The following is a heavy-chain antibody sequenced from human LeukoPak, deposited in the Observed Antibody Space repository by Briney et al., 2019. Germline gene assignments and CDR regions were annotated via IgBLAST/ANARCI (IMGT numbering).Heavy chain of an antibody. J-gene: IGHJ4*02. V-gene: IGHV3-64D*06. D-gene: IGHD1-26*01. Sequence: GGSLRLSCSGSGFTFTSYAMHWVRQAPGKGLEYVSSISGNGGSTYYADSVNGRFTISRDNSKNQVFLQMSSLRDDDTAFYYCVKGGLYSGDYYGHWGQGTLVTVSS. CDR1: GFTFTSYA. CDR3: VKGGLYSGDYYGH. CDR2: ISGNGGST.